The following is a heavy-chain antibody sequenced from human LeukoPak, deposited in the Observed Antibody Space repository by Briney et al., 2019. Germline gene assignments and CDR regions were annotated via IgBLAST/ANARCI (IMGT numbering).Heavy chain of an antibody. Sequence: GGSLRLSCAASGFTFINYAMSWVRHAPGKGLEWVSSISGDGGHTFYADSVKGRFTISRDNSKNTLYLQMNTLKAEDTAVYYCAKFRPTTSVADTIFHYWGEGTLVTVSS. J-gene: IGHJ4*02. D-gene: IGHD6-19*01. CDR3: AKFRPTTSVADTIFHY. V-gene: IGHV3-23*01. CDR1: GFTFINYA. CDR2: ISGDGGHT.